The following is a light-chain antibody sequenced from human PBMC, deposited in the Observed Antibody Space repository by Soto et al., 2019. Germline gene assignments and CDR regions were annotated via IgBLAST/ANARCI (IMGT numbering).Light chain of an antibody. CDR2: GAS. Sequence: ETVMTQSPATLSVSPGERVTLSCRASQSVGSNLAWYQQKPGQTPRLLIYGASTRAAGFPARFSGSGSGTEFTLTISSLQSEDFAVYYCQQNNAWPPTFGQGTKVEIK. V-gene: IGKV3-15*01. CDR3: QQNNAWPPT. J-gene: IGKJ1*01. CDR1: QSVGSN.